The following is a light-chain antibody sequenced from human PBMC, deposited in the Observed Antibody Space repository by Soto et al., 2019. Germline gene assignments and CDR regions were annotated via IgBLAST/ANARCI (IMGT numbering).Light chain of an antibody. CDR2: KAS. V-gene: IGKV1-5*03. CDR1: QSLNIW. CDR3: QQYKAYPYT. Sequence: DIEMTQSPSTLSASVGDRVTITCRATQSLNIWLAWYQQKPGTAPKLLISKASSLESGVPSGFSGSGSGTEFSLTISSLQPDDFATYYCQQYKAYPYTFGQGTKLEMK. J-gene: IGKJ2*01.